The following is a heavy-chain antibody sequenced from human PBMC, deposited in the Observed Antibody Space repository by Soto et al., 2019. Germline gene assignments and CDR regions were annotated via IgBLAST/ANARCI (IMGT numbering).Heavy chain of an antibody. CDR1: GGSISSSSYY. J-gene: IGHJ4*02. V-gene: IGHV4-39*01. Sequence: SETLSLTCTVSGGSISSSSYYWGWIRQPPGKGLEWIGSIYYSGSTYYNPSLKSRVTISVDTSKNQFSLKLSSVTAADTAVYYCARISTDPFVWNYFDYWGQGTLVTVSS. CDR3: ARISTDPFVWNYFDY. D-gene: IGHD4-17*01. CDR2: IYYSGST.